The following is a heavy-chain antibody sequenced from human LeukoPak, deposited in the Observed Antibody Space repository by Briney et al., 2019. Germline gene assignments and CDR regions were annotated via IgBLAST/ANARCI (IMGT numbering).Heavy chain of an antibody. CDR3: VRAPVRDSSWLPHSDY. V-gene: IGHV3-21*01. D-gene: IGHD6-13*01. Sequence: GGSLRLSCAASGFTFSSYSMNWVRQAPGKGLEWVSSISSSSSYIYYADSVKGRFTISRDNAKNSLYLQMNSLRAEDTAVYYCVRAPVRDSSWLPHSDYWGQGALVTVSS. CDR2: ISSSSSYI. J-gene: IGHJ4*02. CDR1: GFTFSSYS.